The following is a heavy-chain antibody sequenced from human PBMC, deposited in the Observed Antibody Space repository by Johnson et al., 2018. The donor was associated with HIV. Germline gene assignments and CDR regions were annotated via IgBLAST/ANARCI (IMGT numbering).Heavy chain of an antibody. CDR2: IWYDGSNK. CDR1: GFTFDTYG. D-gene: IGHD6-19*01. CDR3: AGGVAVAFDI. J-gene: IGHJ3*02. V-gene: IGHV3-33*01. Sequence: QVQLVESGGGVVQPGRSLRLSCAASGFTFDTYGMHWVRQAPGKGLEWVAVIWYDGSNKYYADSVKGRFIISRDNSKNTLYVQMNSLRAEDTAVYYCAGGVAVAFDIWGPGTMVTVSS.